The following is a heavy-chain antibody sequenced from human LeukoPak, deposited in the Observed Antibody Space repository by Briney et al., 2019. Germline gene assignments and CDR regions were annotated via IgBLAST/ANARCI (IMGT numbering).Heavy chain of an antibody. V-gene: IGHV4-39*07. Sequence: PSETLSLTCTVSGGSISSSSYYWGWIRQPPGKGLEWIGSIYYSGSTYYNPSLKSRVTISVDTSKSQFSLKLSSVTAADTAVYYCARGVGIVGATERWGQGTLVTVSS. CDR1: GGSISSSSYY. D-gene: IGHD1-26*01. CDR3: ARGVGIVGATER. CDR2: IYYSGST. J-gene: IGHJ4*02.